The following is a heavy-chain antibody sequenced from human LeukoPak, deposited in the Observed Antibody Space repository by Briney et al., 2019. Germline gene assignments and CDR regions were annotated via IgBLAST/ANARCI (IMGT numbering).Heavy chain of an antibody. Sequence: SETLSLTCAVYGGSFSGYYWSWIRQPPGKGLEWIGEINHSGSTNYNPSLKSRVTISVDTSKSQFSLKLSSVTAADTAVYYCARRTVRGVIAYWGQGTLVTVSS. D-gene: IGHD3-10*01. J-gene: IGHJ4*02. V-gene: IGHV4-34*01. CDR2: INHSGST. CDR1: GGSFSGYY. CDR3: ARRTVRGVIAY.